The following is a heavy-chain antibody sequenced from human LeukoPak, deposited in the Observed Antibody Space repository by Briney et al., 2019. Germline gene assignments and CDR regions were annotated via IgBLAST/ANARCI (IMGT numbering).Heavy chain of an antibody. CDR3: ARGRYSSGWLVSHFDY. J-gene: IGHJ4*02. D-gene: IGHD6-19*01. V-gene: IGHV4-34*01. CDR1: GGSFSGYY. CDR2: INHSGST. Sequence: SETLSLTCAVYGGSFSGYYWSWIRQPPGKGLEWIGEINHSGSTNYNPSLKSRVTISVDTSKNQFSLQLSSVTAAETAVYYCARGRYSSGWLVSHFDYWGQGTLVTVSS.